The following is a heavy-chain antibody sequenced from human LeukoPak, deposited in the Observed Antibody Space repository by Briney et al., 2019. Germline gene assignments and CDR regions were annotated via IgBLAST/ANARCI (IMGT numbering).Heavy chain of an antibody. CDR1: GFTFSSYA. J-gene: IGHJ4*02. D-gene: IGHD2-21*02. Sequence: PGGSLRLSCAASGFTFSSYAMHWVRQAPGKGLEWVAVILHDGRNEHYADSVQGRFTISRDNSKDILYLHINSPRTEDTAVYYCAGEPRGSDCRFDYWGQGTLVTVSS. CDR2: ILHDGRNE. CDR3: AGEPRGSDCRFDY. V-gene: IGHV3-30*04.